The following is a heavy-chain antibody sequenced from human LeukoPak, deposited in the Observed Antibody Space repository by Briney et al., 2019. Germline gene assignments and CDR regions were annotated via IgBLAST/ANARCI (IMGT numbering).Heavy chain of an antibody. CDR2: ISSSGSTI. V-gene: IGHV3-11*04. CDR1: GFTFSDYY. Sequence: PRGSLRLSCAASGFTFSDYYMSWIRQAPGKGLEWVSYISSSGSTIYYADSVKGRFTISRDNAKNSLYLQMNSLRAEDTAVYYCAREGYDFWSGYYRGDPPDYWGQGTLVTVSS. D-gene: IGHD3-3*01. CDR3: AREGYDFWSGYYRGDPPDY. J-gene: IGHJ4*02.